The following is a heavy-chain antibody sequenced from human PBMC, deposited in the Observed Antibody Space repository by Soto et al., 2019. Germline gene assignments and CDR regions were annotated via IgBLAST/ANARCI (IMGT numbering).Heavy chain of an antibody. D-gene: IGHD5-18*01. CDR3: ARVEVDTAMVHDAFDI. J-gene: IGHJ3*02. CDR2: INAGNGNT. CDR1: GYTFTSYA. V-gene: IGHV1-3*01. Sequence: VPSVKVSCKASGYTFTSYAMHWVRQAPGQRLEWMGWINAGNGNTKYSQKFQGRVTITRDTSASTAYMELNSLRAADTAVYYCARVEVDTAMVHDAFDIWGQGTMVTASS.